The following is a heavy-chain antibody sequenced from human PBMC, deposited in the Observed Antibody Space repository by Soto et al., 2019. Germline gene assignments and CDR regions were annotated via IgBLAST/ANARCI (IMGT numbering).Heavy chain of an antibody. D-gene: IGHD3-22*01. V-gene: IGHV4-61*01. Sequence: QVQLQESGPGLVKPSETLSLTCTVSGGSVSSGSYYWSWIRQPPGKGLEWIGYIHYSGSTNYNPSLNSRVSISVDTSKHHFSLKMSSVTAADTAVYYCARDNSSGYYSRYYYYGMDVWGQGTTVTVSS. CDR2: IHYSGST. CDR3: ARDNSSGYYSRYYYYGMDV. J-gene: IGHJ6*02. CDR1: GGSVSSGSYY.